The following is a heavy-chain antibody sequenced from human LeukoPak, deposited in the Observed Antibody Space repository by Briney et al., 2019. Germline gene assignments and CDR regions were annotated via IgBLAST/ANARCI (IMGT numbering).Heavy chain of an antibody. Sequence: ASVTLSCKASGYTFTSHYMHWLRQAPGQGLEWMGIVHPSGSSTAYAQEFQGRVTMTRDTATSTVYMELSGLRSEDTAVYYCARISMTTSGWYFDLWGRGSLVTVSS. CDR1: GYTFTSHY. CDR3: ARISMTTSGWYFDL. CDR2: VHPSGSST. V-gene: IGHV1-46*01. D-gene: IGHD1-1*01. J-gene: IGHJ2*01.